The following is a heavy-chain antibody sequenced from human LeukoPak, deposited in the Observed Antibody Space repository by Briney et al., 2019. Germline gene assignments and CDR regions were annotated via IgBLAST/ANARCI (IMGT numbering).Heavy chain of an antibody. V-gene: IGHV4-59*01. D-gene: IGHD3-3*01. J-gene: IGHJ6*03. CDR2: IYYSGST. CDR3: ARGDFCSKSNCYLRPMDV. CDR1: GGSIRDYY. Sequence: SETLSLTCTVSGGSIRDYYWNWIRQPPGKGLEWIGYIYYSGSTTYNPSLKSRVTMSVDTAKNQFSLRLRSVTAADTAVYYCARGDFCSKSNCYLRPMDVWGKGTTVTVSS.